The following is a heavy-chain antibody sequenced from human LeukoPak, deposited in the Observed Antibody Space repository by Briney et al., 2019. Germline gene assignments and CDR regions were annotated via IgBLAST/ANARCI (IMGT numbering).Heavy chain of an antibody. D-gene: IGHD3-16*02. J-gene: IGHJ4*02. CDR1: GGSFSGYY. CDR3: ARGLGGVISFFDY. V-gene: IGHV4-34*01. CDR2: INHSGST. Sequence: SETLSLTCAVYGGSFSGYYWSWIRQPPGKGLEWIGEINHSGSTNYNPSLKSRVTISVDTSKNQFSLKLSSMTAADTAVYYCARGLGGVISFFDYWGQGTLVTVSS.